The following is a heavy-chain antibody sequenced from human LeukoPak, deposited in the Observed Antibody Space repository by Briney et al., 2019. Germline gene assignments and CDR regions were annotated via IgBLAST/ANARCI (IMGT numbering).Heavy chain of an antibody. D-gene: IGHD6-13*01. CDR2: IKQDGSEK. V-gene: IGHV3-7*01. CDR1: GFTFSSYG. J-gene: IGHJ4*02. CDR3: ARGLSSSGWYYN. Sequence: PGGSLRLSCAASGFTFSSYGMHWVRQAPGKGLEWVANIKQDGSEKYYVDSVKGRFTISRHNAKNSLYLQMNSLRAEDTAVYYCARGLSSSGWYYNWGQGTLVTVSS.